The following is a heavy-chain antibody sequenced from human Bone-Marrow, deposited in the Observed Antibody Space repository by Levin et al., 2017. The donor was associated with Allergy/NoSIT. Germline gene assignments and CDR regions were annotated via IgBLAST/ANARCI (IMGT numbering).Heavy chain of an antibody. CDR3: AKDVTIFGVVNPYYYYGMDV. V-gene: IGHV3-23*01. J-gene: IGHJ6*02. D-gene: IGHD3-3*01. CDR2: ISGSGGST. CDR1: GFTFSSYA. Sequence: GESLKISCAASGFTFSSYAMSWVRQAPGKGLEWVSAISGSGGSTYYADSVKGRFTISRDNSKNTLYLQMNSLRAEDTAVYYCAKDVTIFGVVNPYYYYGMDVWGQGTTVTVSS.